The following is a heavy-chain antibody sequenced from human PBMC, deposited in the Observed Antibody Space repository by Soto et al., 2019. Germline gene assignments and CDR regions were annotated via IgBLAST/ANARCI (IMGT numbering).Heavy chain of an antibody. Sequence: SETLSLTCTVSDGSISSYYWSWIRQHPGKGPEWIGYITYTGKTNYNPSLKSRVIISVDTAKNQFSLKLSSVTAADTAVYYCARGRSSTSPYPIGYWGQGTLVTVSS. D-gene: IGHD2-2*01. CDR1: DGSISSYY. J-gene: IGHJ4*02. CDR3: ARGRSSTSPYPIGY. CDR2: ITYTGKT. V-gene: IGHV4-59*12.